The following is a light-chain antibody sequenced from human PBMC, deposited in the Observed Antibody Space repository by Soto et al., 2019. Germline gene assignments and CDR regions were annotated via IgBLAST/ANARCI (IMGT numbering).Light chain of an antibody. V-gene: IGKV3-15*01. J-gene: IGKJ4*01. CDR3: NKYNKWTHLT. CDR2: GAS. Sequence: EIGITQSPCTLSVSPGERVTLSCRASQSVSTNLAWYQQKPGQGPRLLIHGASTRATGIPGRFSGSGSGTDLTINISTIKYEDSEVYYCNKYNKWTHLTIGGGKKV. CDR1: QSVSTN.